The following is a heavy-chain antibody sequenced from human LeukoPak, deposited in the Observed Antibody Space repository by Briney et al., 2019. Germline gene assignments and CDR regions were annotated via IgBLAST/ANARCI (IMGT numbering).Heavy chain of an antibody. CDR2: TYYRSKWFN. D-gene: IGHD2-15*01. J-gene: IGHJ5*02. V-gene: IGHV6-1*01. CDR1: GDSVSSYSGA. CDR3: ARDLILGYCSGGSCSSKNWLDP. Sequence: PSETLSLTCAISGDSVSSYSGAWNWIRQSPSRGLEWLGRTYYRSKWFNDYALSVRSRITINADTSKNQFSLQLSSVTPEDTAVYYCARDLILGYCSGGSCSSKNWLDPWGQGTLVTVSS.